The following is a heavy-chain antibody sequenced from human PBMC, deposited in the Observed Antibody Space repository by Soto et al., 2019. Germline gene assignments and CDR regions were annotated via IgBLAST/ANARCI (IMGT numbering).Heavy chain of an antibody. D-gene: IGHD2-2*01. J-gene: IGHJ5*02. Sequence: GGSLKISCKASGYTFTTYWISWVRQTPGKSLEWVWMIDPSDSYTNYSPSFLGHFTISVDKSSSTAYLQWSSLKASATAMYYCARHPSAPADLGPWGQGGRGTVSS. V-gene: IGHV5-10-1*01. CDR3: ARHPSAPADLGP. CDR1: GYTFTTYW. CDR2: IDPSDSYT.